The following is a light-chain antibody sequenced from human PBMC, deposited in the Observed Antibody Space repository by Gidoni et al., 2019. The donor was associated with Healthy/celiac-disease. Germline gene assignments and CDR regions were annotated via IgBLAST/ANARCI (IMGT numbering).Light chain of an antibody. V-gene: IGLV2-11*01. J-gene: IGLJ2*01. CDR2: DVS. Sequence: QSALTQPRSASGSPGPSVTISCTGTSSDGGGYNYVSWYHQHPGKAPKLMIYDVSKRPSGVPDRFSGSKSGNTASLTISGLQAEDEADYYCCSYAGSYTVVFGGGTKLTVL. CDR1: SSDGGGYNY. CDR3: CSYAGSYTVV.